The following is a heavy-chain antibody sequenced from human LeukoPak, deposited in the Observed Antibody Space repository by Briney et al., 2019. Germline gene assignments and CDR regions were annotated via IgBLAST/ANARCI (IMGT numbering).Heavy chain of an antibody. D-gene: IGHD3-10*01. J-gene: IGHJ3*01. V-gene: IGHV3-21*06. CDR3: ARGRSITILRGVAISDGFDV. Sequence: GGSLRLSCAASGFTFSTYSVDWVRQAPGKGLELVSSIATSSDYIYYAGSLKGRFTISRDNAKNSMYLHMSSLRPGHTAVYYCARGRSITILRGVAISDGFDVWGQGTKVTVS. CDR1: GFTFSTYS. CDR2: IATSSDYI.